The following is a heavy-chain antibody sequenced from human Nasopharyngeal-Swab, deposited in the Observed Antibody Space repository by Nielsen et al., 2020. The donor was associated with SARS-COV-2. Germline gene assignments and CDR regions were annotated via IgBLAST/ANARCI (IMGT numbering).Heavy chain of an antibody. Sequence: RQAPGKGLEWIGNIDDSGTTFYSPSLKTRVTLSVDTSQNQFSLNLISVTAADTAVYYYARRVVSPEFYFDYWGQGALVTVSS. J-gene: IGHJ4*02. V-gene: IGHV4-39*01. CDR3: ARRVVSPEFYFDY. CDR2: IDDSGTT. D-gene: IGHD2-2*01.